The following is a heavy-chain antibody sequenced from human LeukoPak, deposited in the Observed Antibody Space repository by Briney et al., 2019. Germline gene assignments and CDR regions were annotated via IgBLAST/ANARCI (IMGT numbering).Heavy chain of an antibody. J-gene: IGHJ4*02. V-gene: IGHV3-23*01. Sequence: PGGSLRLSCAGSGFTSSSYAMSWVRQAPGKGLEWVSAISGSGGSTYYADSVKGRFTISRDNSKNTLYLRMNSLRAEDTAVYYCAKDIYDSSGFDYWGQGTLVTVSS. CDR3: AKDIYDSSGFDY. CDR1: GFTSSSYA. D-gene: IGHD3-22*01. CDR2: ISGSGGST.